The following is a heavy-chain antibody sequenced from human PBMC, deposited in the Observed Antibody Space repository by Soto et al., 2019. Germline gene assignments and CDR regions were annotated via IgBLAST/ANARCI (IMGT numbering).Heavy chain of an antibody. J-gene: IGHJ4*02. Sequence: QVQLQESGPGLVKPSQTLSLTCTVSGGSISSGGYYWSWIRQHPGKGLEWIGYIYYSGSTYYNPSLKSRVTISVDTSKNQFSLKLSCVTAAATAVYYCARGRGWFGELLYPTLRWGQGTLVTVSS. D-gene: IGHD3-10*01. CDR3: ARGRGWFGELLYPTLR. CDR2: IYYSGST. V-gene: IGHV4-31*03. CDR1: GGSISSGGYY.